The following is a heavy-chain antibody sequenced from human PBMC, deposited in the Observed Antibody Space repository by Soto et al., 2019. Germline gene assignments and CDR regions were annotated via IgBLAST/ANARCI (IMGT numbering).Heavy chain of an antibody. CDR2: IDTSSTKI. Sequence: GGSLRLSCAASGYTFSDYYLSWIRQAPGKGLEWISYIDTSSTKIYYTDSVRGRFTISRDNGKNSLFLEMNNLRVEDTAVYFCASHYDLWTGYLSPVDYWGRGTLVTVSS. V-gene: IGHV3-11*01. D-gene: IGHD3-3*01. CDR1: GYTFSDYY. CDR3: ASHYDLWTGYLSPVDY. J-gene: IGHJ4*02.